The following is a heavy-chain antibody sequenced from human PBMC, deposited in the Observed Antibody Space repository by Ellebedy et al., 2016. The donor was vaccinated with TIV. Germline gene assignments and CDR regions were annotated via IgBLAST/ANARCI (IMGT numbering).Heavy chain of an antibody. D-gene: IGHD3-10*01. J-gene: IGHJ4*02. CDR1: GFTFSSYA. CDR3: AKAIKGSGSYNIPRYYFDY. V-gene: IGHV3-23*01. Sequence: GESLKISCAASGFTFSSYAMSWVRQAPGKGLAWVSAISGSGGSTYYADSVKGRFTISRDNSKNTLYLQMNSLRAEDTAVYYCAKAIKGSGSYNIPRYYFDYWGQGTLVTVSS. CDR2: ISGSGGST.